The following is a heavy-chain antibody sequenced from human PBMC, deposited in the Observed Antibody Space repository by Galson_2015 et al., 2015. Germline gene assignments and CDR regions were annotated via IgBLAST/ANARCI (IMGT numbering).Heavy chain of an antibody. D-gene: IGHD3-9*01. V-gene: IGHV3-23*01. J-gene: IGHJ6*02. Sequence: VKGRFTISRDNSKNTLYLQMNSLRAEDTAVYYCARENDPYYDILTGYQSYYYYGMDVWGQGTTVTVSS. CDR3: ARENDPYYDILTGYQSYYYYGMDV.